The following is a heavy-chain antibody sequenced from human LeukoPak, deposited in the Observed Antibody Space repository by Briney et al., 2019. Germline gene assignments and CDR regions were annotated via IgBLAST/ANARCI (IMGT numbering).Heavy chain of an antibody. Sequence: SGGSLRLSCAASGFTVSSNYMSWVRQAPGKGLEWVSVIYSGGSTYYADSVKGRFTISRDNSKNTLYLQMNSLRAEDTAVYYCAIPGGLSYSGYPMGLGYWGQGTLVTVSS. CDR1: GFTVSSNY. CDR2: IYSGGST. D-gene: IGHD5-12*01. CDR3: AIPGGLSYSGYPMGLGY. J-gene: IGHJ4*02. V-gene: IGHV3-53*01.